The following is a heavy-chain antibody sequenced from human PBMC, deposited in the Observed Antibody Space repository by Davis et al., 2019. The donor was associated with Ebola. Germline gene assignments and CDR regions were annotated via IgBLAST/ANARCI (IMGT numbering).Heavy chain of an antibody. CDR1: GGSISSYY. J-gene: IGHJ3*02. Sequence: PSETLSLTCTVSGGSISSYYWSWIRQPPGKGLEWIGYIYYSGSTNYNPSLKSRVTISVDTSKNQFSLKLSSVTAADTAVYYCASNLIVVVPAATRAGFAFDIWGQGTMVTVSS. V-gene: IGHV4-59*12. CDR2: IYYSGST. CDR3: ASNLIVVVPAATRAGFAFDI. D-gene: IGHD2-2*01.